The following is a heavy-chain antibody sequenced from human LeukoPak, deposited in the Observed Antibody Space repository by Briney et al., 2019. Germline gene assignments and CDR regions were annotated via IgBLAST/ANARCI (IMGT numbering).Heavy chain of an antibody. CDR1: GGTFSSYA. J-gene: IGHJ4*02. V-gene: IGHV1-69*13. CDR2: IIPIFGTA. Sequence: SVKVSCKASGGTFSSYAISWVRQAPGQGLEWMGGIIPIFGTANYAQKFQGRVTITADESTSTAYMELSSLRSEDTAVYYCASSIKITFGGTFDYWGQGTLVTVSS. D-gene: IGHD3-16*01. CDR3: ASSIKITFGGTFDY.